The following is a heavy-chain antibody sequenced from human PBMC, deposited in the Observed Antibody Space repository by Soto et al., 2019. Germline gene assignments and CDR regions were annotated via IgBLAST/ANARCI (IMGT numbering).Heavy chain of an antibody. Sequence: QVQLQQWGAGLLKPSETLSLTCAVYGGSFSGYYWSWIRQPPGKGLEWIGEINHSGSTNYNPSLKSRGTKSVDTSKNQFSLKLSSVTAADTAVYYCAGGGASSRPPVIDYWGQATLVTASS. CDR1: GGSFSGYY. V-gene: IGHV4-34*01. CDR3: AGGGASSRPPVIDY. D-gene: IGHD6-6*01. J-gene: IGHJ4*02. CDR2: INHSGST.